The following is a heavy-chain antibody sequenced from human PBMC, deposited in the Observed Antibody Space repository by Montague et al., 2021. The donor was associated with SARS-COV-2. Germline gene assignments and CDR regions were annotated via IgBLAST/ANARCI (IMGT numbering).Heavy chain of an antibody. CDR3: ARWYYGSGSYPH. J-gene: IGHJ4*02. CDR2: INHSGGT. V-gene: IGHV4-38-2*01. Sequence: SETLSLTCSVSGYSISSGYYWGWCRQHPGEELEWIGNINHSGGTYYSPSLKSRVNVSVDTSKNQFSLRLSSVTAADTAVYYCARWYYGSGSYPHWGQGTLVTVSS. D-gene: IGHD3-10*01. CDR1: GYSISSGYY.